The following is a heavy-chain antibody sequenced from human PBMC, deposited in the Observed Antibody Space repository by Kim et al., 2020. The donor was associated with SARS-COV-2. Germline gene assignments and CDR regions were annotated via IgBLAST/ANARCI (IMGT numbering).Heavy chain of an antibody. CDR3: ARARVTIDY. J-gene: IGHJ4*02. CDR1: GFIFRSYW. Sequence: GGSLRLSCVGSGFIFRSYWMTWVRQAPGKGLEWVANIKQDGSEKYYVDSVKGRFTISRDNANNSVYLQMDSLTAEDTAVYYCARARVTIDYWGQGTPVTVSS. V-gene: IGHV3-7*01. D-gene: IGHD2-21*02. CDR2: IKQDGSEK.